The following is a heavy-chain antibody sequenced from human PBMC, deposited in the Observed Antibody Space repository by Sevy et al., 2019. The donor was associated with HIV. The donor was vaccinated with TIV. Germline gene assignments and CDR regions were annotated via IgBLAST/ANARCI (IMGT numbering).Heavy chain of an antibody. CDR3: AKAEAVANYYYYYGMDV. CDR1: GFTFSSYA. D-gene: IGHD6-19*01. J-gene: IGHJ6*02. V-gene: IGHV3-23*01. Sequence: GGSLRLSCAASGFTFSSYAMSWVRQAPGKGLEWVSAISGSGGSTYYADSVKGRFTISRDNSKNTLYLQMNSLRAEDTAVYYYAKAEAVANYYYYYGMDVWGQGTTVTVSS. CDR2: ISGSGGST.